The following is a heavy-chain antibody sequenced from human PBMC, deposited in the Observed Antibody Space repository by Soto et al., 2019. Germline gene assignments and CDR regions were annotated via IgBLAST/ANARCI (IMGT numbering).Heavy chain of an antibody. Sequence: GASVKVSCKASGYTFTSYAMNWVRQAPGQRLEWMGWINADNGNTNYAQKLQGRVTMTTDTSTSTAYMELRSLRSDDTAVYYCARVVGALGHWFDPWGQGTLVTVSS. D-gene: IGHD1-26*01. CDR3: ARVVGALGHWFDP. CDR2: INADNGNT. J-gene: IGHJ5*02. V-gene: IGHV1-18*01. CDR1: GYTFTSYA.